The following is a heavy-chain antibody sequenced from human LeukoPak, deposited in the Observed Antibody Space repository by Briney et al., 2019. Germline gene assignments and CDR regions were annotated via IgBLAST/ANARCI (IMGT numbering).Heavy chain of an antibody. V-gene: IGHV3-33*01. D-gene: IGHD3-16*01. J-gene: IGHJ4*02. CDR2: IWYDGSNK. CDR1: GFTFSDYG. CDR3: ASPGLGGTSDLDY. Sequence: PGGSLRLSCAASGFTFSDYGMHRVRQAPGKGLEWVAVIWYDGSNKYYADSVKGRFTISRDNSRNTLYLQMNSLRAEDTAVYYCASPGLGGTSDLDYWGQGTLVTVSS.